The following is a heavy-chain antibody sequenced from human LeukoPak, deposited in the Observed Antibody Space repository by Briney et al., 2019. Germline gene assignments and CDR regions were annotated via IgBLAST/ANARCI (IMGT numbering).Heavy chain of an antibody. V-gene: IGHV4-34*01. Sequence: SETLSLTCAVYGGSFSGYSWSWIRQPPGKGLEWIGEINHSGSTNYNPSLKSRVTISVDTSKNQFSLKLSSVTAADTAVYYCARGRAVRGVAMDVWGQGTTVTVSS. J-gene: IGHJ6*02. CDR3: ARGRAVRGVAMDV. D-gene: IGHD3-10*01. CDR1: GGSFSGYS. CDR2: INHSGST.